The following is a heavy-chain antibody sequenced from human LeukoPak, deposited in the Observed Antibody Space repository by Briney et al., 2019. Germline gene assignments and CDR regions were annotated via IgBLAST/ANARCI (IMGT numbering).Heavy chain of an antibody. D-gene: IGHD2-2*01. V-gene: IGHV4-61*02. J-gene: IGHJ3*02. CDR1: GGSISSGSYY. Sequence: SQTLSLTCTVSGGSISSGSYYWSWIRQPAGKGLEWIGRFYTSGSTNYNPSLKSRVTISVDTSKNQFSLKLSSVTAADTAVYYCARDPTGYCSSTSCQDDAFDIWGQGTMVTVSS. CDR2: FYTSGST. CDR3: ARDPTGYCSSTSCQDDAFDI.